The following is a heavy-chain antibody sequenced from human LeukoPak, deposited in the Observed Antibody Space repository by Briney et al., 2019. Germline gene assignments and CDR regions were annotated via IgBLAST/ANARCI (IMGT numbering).Heavy chain of an antibody. V-gene: IGHV3-30-3*01. CDR3: ASQYYYDSSGYYPLGY. CDR1: GLTFSSYA. J-gene: IGHJ4*02. Sequence: GRSLRLSCAASGLTFSSYAMHWVRQAPGKGLEWVAVISYDGSNKYYADSVKGRFTISRDNSKNTLYLQMNSLRAEDTAVYYCASQYYYDSSGYYPLGYWGQGTLVTVSS. CDR2: ISYDGSNK. D-gene: IGHD3-22*01.